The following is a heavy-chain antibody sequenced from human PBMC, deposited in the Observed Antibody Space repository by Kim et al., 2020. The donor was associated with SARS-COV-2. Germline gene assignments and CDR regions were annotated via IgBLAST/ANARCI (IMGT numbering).Heavy chain of an antibody. CDR2: ISYDGSNK. CDR3: AKDSCIRGVTSCGGMDV. V-gene: IGHV3-30*18. J-gene: IGHJ6*02. Sequence: GGSMRLSCAASGFTFSSYGMHWVRQAPGKGLEWVAVISYDGSNKYYADSVKGRFTISRDNSKNTLYLQMNSLRAEDTAVYYCAKDSCIRGVTSCGGMDVWGQGTTVTVSS. CDR1: GFTFSSYG. D-gene: IGHD3-10*01.